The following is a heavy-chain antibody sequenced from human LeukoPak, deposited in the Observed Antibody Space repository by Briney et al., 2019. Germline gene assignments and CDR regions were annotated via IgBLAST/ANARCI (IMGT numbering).Heavy chain of an antibody. CDR2: IYYSGST. Sequence: SETLSLTCTVSGSSISSYYWSWIRQPPGKGLEWIGYIYYSGSTNYNPSLKSRVTISVGTSKNQFSLKLSSVTAADTAVYYCARSKLWSYYFDYWGQGTLVTVSS. CDR1: GSSISSYY. V-gene: IGHV4-59*01. CDR3: ARSKLWSYYFDY. J-gene: IGHJ4*02. D-gene: IGHD5-18*01.